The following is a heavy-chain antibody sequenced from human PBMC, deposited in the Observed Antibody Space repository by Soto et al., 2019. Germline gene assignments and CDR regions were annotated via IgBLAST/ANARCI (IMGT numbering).Heavy chain of an antibody. CDR2: ISYDGSNK. J-gene: IGHJ4*02. CDR3: AKDPTVTTSGVFDY. V-gene: IGHV3-30*18. CDR1: GFTFSSYG. Sequence: QVQLVESGGGVVQPGRSLRLSCAASGFTFSSYGMHWVRQAPGKGLEWVAVISYDGSNKYYADSVKGRFTISRDNSKNTLYLQMNSLRAEDTAVYYCAKDPTVTTSGVFDYWGQGTLVTVSS. D-gene: IGHD4-17*01.